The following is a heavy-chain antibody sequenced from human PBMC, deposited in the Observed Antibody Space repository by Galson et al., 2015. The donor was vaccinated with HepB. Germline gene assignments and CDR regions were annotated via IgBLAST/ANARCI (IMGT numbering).Heavy chain of an antibody. Sequence: VKVSCKASGGTFSSYAISWVRQAPGQGLEWMGRIIPILGIANYAQKFQGRVTITADKSTSTAYMELSSLRSEDTAVYYCARDPGPRDLTLNWFDPWGQGTLVTVSS. CDR1: GGTFSSYA. V-gene: IGHV1-69*04. CDR2: IIPILGIA. J-gene: IGHJ5*02. D-gene: IGHD3-10*01. CDR3: ARDPGPRDLTLNWFDP.